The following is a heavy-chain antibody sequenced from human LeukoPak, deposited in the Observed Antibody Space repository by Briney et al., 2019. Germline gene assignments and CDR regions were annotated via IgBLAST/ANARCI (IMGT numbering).Heavy chain of an antibody. V-gene: IGHV4-34*01. Sequence: PSETLSLTCAVYGGSFSGYYWSWIRQPPGKGLEWIGEINHSGSTNYNPSLKSRVTISVDTSKNQFSLKLSSVTAADTAVYYCARYFGGENWFDPWGQGTLVTVSS. J-gene: IGHJ5*02. CDR2: INHSGST. D-gene: IGHD3-10*01. CDR1: GGSFSGYY. CDR3: ARYFGGENWFDP.